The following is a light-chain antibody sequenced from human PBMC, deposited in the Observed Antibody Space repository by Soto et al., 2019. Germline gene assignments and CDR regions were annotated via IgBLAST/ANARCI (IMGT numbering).Light chain of an antibody. Sequence: DVQLTQSPSSLSASVGDRISITCRASQGINSYVAWYQQKPGRSPTILIYAASTLESGVPSRFSGSGSDTGFTLTISGLQPEDAGIYYCQNYKSLSRRFGRAFGQGTKVDIK. CDR2: AAS. CDR1: QGINSY. J-gene: IGKJ1*01. CDR3: QNYKSLSRRFGRA. V-gene: IGKV1-27*01.